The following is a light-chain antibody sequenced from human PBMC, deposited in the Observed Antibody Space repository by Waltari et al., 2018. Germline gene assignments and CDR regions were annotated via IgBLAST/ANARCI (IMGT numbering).Light chain of an antibody. CDR3: QQSLDSPYT. CDR1: QTIDVY. V-gene: IGKV1-39*01. Sequence: DIQMTQSPSSLSASVGDTVTISCRASQTIDVYLNWYQQQPGKAPNLLIYAASTLLIGVPSRFSDFGSETEFTLTITGLQPEDFATYYCQQSLDSPYTFGQGTRLEI. J-gene: IGKJ2*01. CDR2: AAS.